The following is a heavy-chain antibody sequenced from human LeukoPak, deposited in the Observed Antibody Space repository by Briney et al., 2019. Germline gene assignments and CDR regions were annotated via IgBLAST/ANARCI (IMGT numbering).Heavy chain of an antibody. CDR2: ISSSGSTI. V-gene: IGHV3-48*01. J-gene: IGHJ6*04. CDR1: GFTFSTYN. D-gene: IGHD3-10*02. Sequence: GGSLRLSCAASGFTFSTYNMNWVRQAPGKGLEWVSHISSSGSTIDYADSVKGRFTISRDNAKNSLYLQMNSLRAEDTAVYYCAELGITMIGGVWGKGTTVTISS. CDR3: AELGITMIGGV.